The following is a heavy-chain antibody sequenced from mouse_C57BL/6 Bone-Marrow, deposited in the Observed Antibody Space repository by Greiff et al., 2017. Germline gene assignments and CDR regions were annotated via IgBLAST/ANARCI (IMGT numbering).Heavy chain of an antibody. CDR3: TRLLNGYSYYFDY. V-gene: IGHV1-15*01. D-gene: IGHD2-3*01. CDR1: GYTFTDYE. Sequence: QVQLQQSGAELVRPGASVTLSCKASGYTFTDYEMHWVKQTPVHGLEWIGAIDPETGGTAYNQKFKGKAILTADKSSSTAYMELRSLTSEDSAVYYCTRLLNGYSYYFDYWCQGTTLTVSS. CDR2: IDPETGGT. J-gene: IGHJ2*01.